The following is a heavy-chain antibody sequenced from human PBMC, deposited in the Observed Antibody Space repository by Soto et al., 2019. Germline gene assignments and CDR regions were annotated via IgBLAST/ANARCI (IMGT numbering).Heavy chain of an antibody. Sequence: SLKISCKGSGYSFTSYWIGWVRQMPGKGLEWMGIIYPGDSDTRYSPSFQGQVTISADKSISTAYLQWSSLKASDTAMYYCARIGASIVVVAATPHAFDIWGQGTMVTVSS. D-gene: IGHD2-15*01. V-gene: IGHV5-51*01. J-gene: IGHJ3*02. CDR2: IYPGDSDT. CDR1: GYSFTSYW. CDR3: ARIGASIVVVAATPHAFDI.